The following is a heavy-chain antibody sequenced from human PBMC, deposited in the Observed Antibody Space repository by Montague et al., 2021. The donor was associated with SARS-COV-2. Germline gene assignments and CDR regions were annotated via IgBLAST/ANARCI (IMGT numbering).Heavy chain of an antibody. CDR1: GGSIYSSSYY. V-gene: IGHV4-39*01. CDR3: GSFIDY. J-gene: IGHJ4*02. Sequence: SETLSLTCTVSGGSIYSSSYYWGWIRQPPGKGLEWIGNVFYSGSTYYNPSLKSRVTISVDTSKNQFSLKLNSVTAADTAVNYCGSFIDYWGQGTLVTVSS. CDR2: VFYSGST.